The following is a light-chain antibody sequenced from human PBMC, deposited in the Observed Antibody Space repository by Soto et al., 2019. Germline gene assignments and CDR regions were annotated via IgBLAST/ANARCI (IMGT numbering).Light chain of an antibody. Sequence: SYELTQPPSVSVSPGQTASITCSGNKLGNKYACWYQHKPGQSPLLVIYQDTKRPSGIPERFSGSNSGTTATLTISGTQAMDEADYYCQVSDSSTESEIFGGGTKLIVL. CDR2: QDT. CDR1: KLGNKY. J-gene: IGLJ2*01. CDR3: QVSDSSTESEI. V-gene: IGLV3-1*01.